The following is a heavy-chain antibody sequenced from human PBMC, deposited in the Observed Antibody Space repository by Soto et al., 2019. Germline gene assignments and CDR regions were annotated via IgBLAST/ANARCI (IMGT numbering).Heavy chain of an antibody. CDR1: GFTFSYFA. J-gene: IGHJ4*02. Sequence: VQLLESGGGLVHPGGSLRLSCAASGFTFSYFAMSWVRQAPGKGLEWVSAISASGGNTYYADSVKGRFTISRDNSKNTLYLQMNSLGDEDTAVYYCAKDRGCSGWSTFDNWGQGTLVTVSS. CDR2: ISASGGNT. D-gene: IGHD6-19*01. CDR3: AKDRGCSGWSTFDN. V-gene: IGHV3-23*01.